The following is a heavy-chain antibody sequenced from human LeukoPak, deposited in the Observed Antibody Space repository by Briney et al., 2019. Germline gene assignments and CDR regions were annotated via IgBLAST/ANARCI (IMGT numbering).Heavy chain of an antibody. CDR3: ARMLLTVATLYFDY. J-gene: IGHJ4*02. Sequence: ASVKVSCKASGYTFTGYYMHLVRQAPGQGLEWMGWINPNSGGTNYAQKFQGRVTMTRDTSISTAYMELSRLRSDDTAVYYCARMLLTVATLYFDYWGQGTLVTVSS. D-gene: IGHD4-17*01. CDR2: INPNSGGT. V-gene: IGHV1-2*02. CDR1: GYTFTGYY.